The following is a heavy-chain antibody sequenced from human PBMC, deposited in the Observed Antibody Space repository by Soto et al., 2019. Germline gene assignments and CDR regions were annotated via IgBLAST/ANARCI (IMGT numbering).Heavy chain of an antibody. J-gene: IGHJ4*02. CDR2: INADGGST. CDR1: GFTFSNDW. V-gene: IGHV3-74*01. Sequence: GGSLRLSCAASGFTFSNDWMHWVRQAPGKGLEWVSRINADGGSTHYADSVRGRFTISRDNAKNTLFLQLNSLRVEDTAIYYCIKVLTRGVGVPRFYFDSWGQGTLVTVSS. D-gene: IGHD3-9*01. CDR3: IKVLTRGVGVPRFYFDS.